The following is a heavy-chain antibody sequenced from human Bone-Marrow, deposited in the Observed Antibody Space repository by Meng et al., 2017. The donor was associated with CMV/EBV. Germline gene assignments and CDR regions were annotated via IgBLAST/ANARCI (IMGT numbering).Heavy chain of an antibody. D-gene: IGHD1-7*01. Sequence: SGYTFTSYGITWVRQAPGQGLEWMGWISGYNGNTNYAQKVQGRVTMTTDTSTSTAYMELRSLRSDDTAVYYCARAGGTTRRGYYFDYWGQGTPVTVSS. CDR3: ARAGGTTRRGYYFDY. CDR2: ISGYNGNT. J-gene: IGHJ4*02. V-gene: IGHV1-18*01. CDR1: GYTFTSYG.